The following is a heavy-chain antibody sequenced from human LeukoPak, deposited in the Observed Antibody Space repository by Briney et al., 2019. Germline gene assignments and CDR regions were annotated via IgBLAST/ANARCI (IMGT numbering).Heavy chain of an antibody. CDR3: ARQHDSYYYYYIDV. CDR1: GYSIGSGYY. Sequence: KTSETLSLTCAVAGYSIGSGYYWVWIRQPPGQGLDWIENIHPGGNTYYNPSLKSRVTTSVDSSKNQFSLKLSSVPAADTAVYYCARQHDSYYYYYIDVWGSGTAVTVSS. CDR2: IHPGGNT. J-gene: IGHJ6*03. V-gene: IGHV4-38-2*01.